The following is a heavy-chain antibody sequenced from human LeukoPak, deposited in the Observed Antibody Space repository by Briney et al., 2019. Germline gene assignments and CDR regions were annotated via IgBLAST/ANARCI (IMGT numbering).Heavy chain of an antibody. Sequence: ASVKVSCKASGYTFTSYYMHWVRQAPGLGLEWMGIINPSGGSTSYAQKFQGRVTMTRDTSTSTVYMELSSLRSEDTAVYYCARDWENYDSSGYYVFWGQGTLVTVSS. CDR3: ARDWENYDSSGYYVF. J-gene: IGHJ4*02. CDR2: INPSGGST. V-gene: IGHV1-46*01. CDR1: GYTFTSYY. D-gene: IGHD3-22*01.